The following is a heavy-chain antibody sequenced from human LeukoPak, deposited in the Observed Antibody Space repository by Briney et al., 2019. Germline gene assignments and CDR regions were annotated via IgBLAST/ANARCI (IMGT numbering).Heavy chain of an antibody. CDR3: ARRLNMVRGVIIAYGMDV. V-gene: IGHV1-46*01. D-gene: IGHD3-10*01. CDR2: INPSGGST. CDR1: GYTFTSYY. J-gene: IGHJ6*02. Sequence: GASVKVSCKASGYTFTSYYMHWVRQAPGQGLEWMGIINPSGGSTSYAQKFQGRVTMTRDTSTSTVYMELSSLRSEDTAVYYCARRLNMVRGVIIAYGMDVWGQGTTVTVSS.